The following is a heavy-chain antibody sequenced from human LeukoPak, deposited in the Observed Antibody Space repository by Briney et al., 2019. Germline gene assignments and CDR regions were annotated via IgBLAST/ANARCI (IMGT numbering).Heavy chain of an antibody. Sequence: SGTLSLTCTVSGGSINSSSNYWGWIRQSPGKGLEWIGSIFSSGSTYYNPSLKSRVTISVDTSKNQFSLKLSSVTAADTAVYYCARTPFEIMVRGVHRWFDYWGQGTLVTVSS. CDR1: GGSINSSSNY. CDR2: IFSSGST. CDR3: ARTPFEIMVRGVHRWFDY. V-gene: IGHV4-39*01. J-gene: IGHJ4*02. D-gene: IGHD3-10*01.